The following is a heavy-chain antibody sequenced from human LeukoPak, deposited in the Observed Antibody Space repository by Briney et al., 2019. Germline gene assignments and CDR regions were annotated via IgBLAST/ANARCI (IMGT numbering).Heavy chain of an antibody. CDR2: IWYDGSNK. CDR1: GFTFSSYG. CDR3: ANTHCDSSPIVWNF. J-gene: IGHJ4*02. Sequence: GGSLRLSCAASGFTFSSYGMHWVRQAPGKGLEWVAVIWYDGSNKYYADSVRGRFTVSRDNSKNTLYLQMDSLRAEDTAVYYCANTHCDSSPIVWNFWGQGTLVTVSS. V-gene: IGHV3-33*03. D-gene: IGHD6-6*01.